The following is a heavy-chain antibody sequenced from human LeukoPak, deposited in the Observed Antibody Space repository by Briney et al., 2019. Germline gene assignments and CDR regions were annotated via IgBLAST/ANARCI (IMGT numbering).Heavy chain of an antibody. CDR2: LSNDGSKK. CDR3: ARLQRYVSDYYYGMDV. CDR1: GFTFNSYG. Sequence: GGSLRLSCAASGFTFNSYGMHWVRQAPGKGLEWAAVLSNDGSKKYYADSVKGRFTISRDNAKNSLYLQVDSLRADDTAVYYCARLQRYVSDYYYGMDVWGQGTTVTVSS. J-gene: IGHJ6*02. D-gene: IGHD5-24*01. V-gene: IGHV3-30*03.